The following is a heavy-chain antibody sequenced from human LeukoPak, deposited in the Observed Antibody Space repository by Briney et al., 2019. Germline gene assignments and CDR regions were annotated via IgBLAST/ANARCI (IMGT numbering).Heavy chain of an antibody. CDR2: VLNDGSDK. V-gene: IGHV3-30*02. J-gene: IGHJ4*02. CDR3: AKHLEPGTSGHSLDY. CDR1: GFSFRSYG. Sequence: GGSLRISCERSGFSFRSYGMNGVGQGPGQGLEWVAFVLNDGSDKYYADCVWSRVTISRDNSKKSLHLHRNSRRVEDTGVYYCAKHLEPGTSGHSLDYWGQGTLVSVSS. D-gene: IGHD3-22*01.